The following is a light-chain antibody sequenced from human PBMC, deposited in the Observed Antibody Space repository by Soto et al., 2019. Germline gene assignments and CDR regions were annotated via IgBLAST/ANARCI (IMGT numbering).Light chain of an antibody. CDR2: NAS. CDR3: QQRRNWPLT. CDR1: QSVGNF. J-gene: IGKJ4*01. Sequence: EIVLAQSPATLSLSPGERATLSCRASQSVGNFLAWYQHRPGQAPRLLILNASTRATGIPSRFSGSGSGTDFTLTISRLGPEDFAVYYCQQRRNWPLTFGGGTKVEIK. V-gene: IGKV3-11*01.